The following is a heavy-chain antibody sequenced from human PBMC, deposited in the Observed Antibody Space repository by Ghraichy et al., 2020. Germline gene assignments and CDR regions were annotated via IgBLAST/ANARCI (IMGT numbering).Heavy chain of an antibody. CDR3: ARGRRERNPPRVLYYFDY. D-gene: IGHD1-26*01. J-gene: IGHJ4*02. CDR2: INHSGST. Sequence: SETLSLTCAVYGGSFSGYYWSWIRQPPGKGLEWIGEINHSGSTNYNPSLKSRVTISVDTSKNQFSLKLSSVTAADTAVYYCARGRRERNPPRVLYYFDYWGQGTLVTVSS. V-gene: IGHV4-34*01. CDR1: GGSFSGYY.